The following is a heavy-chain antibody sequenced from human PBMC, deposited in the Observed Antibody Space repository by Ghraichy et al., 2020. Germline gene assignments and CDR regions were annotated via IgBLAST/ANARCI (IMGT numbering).Heavy chain of an antibody. V-gene: IGHV3-33*06. D-gene: IGHD3-10*01. CDR3: AKGLDYYGSGIDY. J-gene: IGHJ4*02. CDR1: GFTFSSYG. CDR2: IWYDGSNK. Sequence: SLRLSCAASGFTFSSYGMHWVRQAPGKGLEWVAVIWYDGSNKYYADSVKGRFTISRDNSKNTLYLQMNSLRAEDTAVYYCAKGLDYYGSGIDYWGQGTLVTVSS.